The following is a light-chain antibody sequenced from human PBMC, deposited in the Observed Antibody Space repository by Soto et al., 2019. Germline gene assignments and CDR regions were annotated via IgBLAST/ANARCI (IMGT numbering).Light chain of an antibody. CDR3: SSHTISSALQV. Sequence: SALTQPASVSWSPGQSITISCTGTISDFVVYNYVSWYQQHPGKAPKLMIYGVSNRPSGVSNRFSGSKSGNTASLTISGLHAADEADYYCSSHTISSALQVFGTGTKGTVL. CDR2: GVS. J-gene: IGLJ1*01. V-gene: IGLV2-14*01. CDR1: ISDFVVYNY.